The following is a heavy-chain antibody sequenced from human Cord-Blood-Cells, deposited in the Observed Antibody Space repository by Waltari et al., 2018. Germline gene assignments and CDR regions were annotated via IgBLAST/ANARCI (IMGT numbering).Heavy chain of an antibody. CDR1: GFTFSSYG. Sequence: QVQLVESGGGVVQPGRSLRLSCAASGFTFSSYGMHWVRQAPGKGLEWVAVISYDGSNKYYADSVKGRFTISRDNSKNTLYLQMNSLRAEDTAVYYCAKPLSTGYDAFDIWGQGTMVTVSS. V-gene: IGHV3-30*18. J-gene: IGHJ3*02. CDR2: ISYDGSNK. CDR3: AKPLSTGYDAFDI. D-gene: IGHD3-9*01.